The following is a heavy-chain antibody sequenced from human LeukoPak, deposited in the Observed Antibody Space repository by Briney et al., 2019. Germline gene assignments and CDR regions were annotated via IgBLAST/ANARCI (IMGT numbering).Heavy chain of an antibody. CDR2: IDTANGNT. D-gene: IGHD2-8*01. CDR3: AETHGVP. J-gene: IGHJ4*02. CDR1: GYTFTSHV. Sequence: ASVNVSCKASGYTFTSHVIHWVRQAPGHRLDWMGWIDTANGNTQNSQNFQGRVTITRDTPASTAYMELSSLRSEDTAVYYCAETHGVPWGQGTLVTVSS. V-gene: IGHV1-3*04.